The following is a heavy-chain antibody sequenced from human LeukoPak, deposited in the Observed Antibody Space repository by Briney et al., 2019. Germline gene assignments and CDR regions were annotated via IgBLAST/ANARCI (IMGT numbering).Heavy chain of an antibody. Sequence: SETLSLTCTVSGGSISSYYWSWIRQPPGKGLEWIGYIYYSGSTNYNPSLKSRVTISVDTSKNQFSLKLSSVTAADTAVYYCARGRRIQLWSGGAFDIWGQGTMVTVSS. D-gene: IGHD5-18*01. J-gene: IGHJ3*02. CDR2: IYYSGST. V-gene: IGHV4-59*01. CDR1: GGSISSYY. CDR3: ARGRRIQLWSGGAFDI.